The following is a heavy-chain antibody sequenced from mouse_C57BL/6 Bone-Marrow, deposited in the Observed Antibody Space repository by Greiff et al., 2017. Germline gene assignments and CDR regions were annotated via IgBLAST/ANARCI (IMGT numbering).Heavy chain of an antibody. CDR2: IYPRSGNT. J-gene: IGHJ2*01. V-gene: IGHV1-81*01. CDR3: ARWLLPFDY. CDR1: GYTFTSYG. D-gene: IGHD2-3*01. Sequence: QVQLKESGAELARPGASVKLSCKASGYTFTSYGLSWVKQRTGQGLEWIGEIYPRSGNTSYNEKFKGQATLTADKSSSTAYMELRSLTSEDSAVYFCARWLLPFDYWGQGTTLTVSS.